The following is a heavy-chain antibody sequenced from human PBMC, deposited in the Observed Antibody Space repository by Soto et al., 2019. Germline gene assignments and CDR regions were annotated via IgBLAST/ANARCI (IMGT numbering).Heavy chain of an antibody. Sequence: GASVKVSCKASGYIFTSYYIHWVRQAPGQGLEWMGWINPFDGCRMFAQSFQGRVTMTRDTSTSTVYMEVNSLRSEDTAVYYCSRVDPGETSPFDHWGQGTLVTVSS. CDR1: GYIFTSYY. D-gene: IGHD3-10*01. J-gene: IGHJ4*02. V-gene: IGHV1-46*03. CDR3: SRVDPGETSPFDH. CDR2: INPFDGCR.